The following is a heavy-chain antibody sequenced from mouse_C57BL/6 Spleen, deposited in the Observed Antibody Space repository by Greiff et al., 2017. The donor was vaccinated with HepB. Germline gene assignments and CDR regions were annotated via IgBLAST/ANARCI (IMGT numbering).Heavy chain of an antibody. CDR2: INPNNGGT. D-gene: IGHD1-1*01. CDR1: GYTFTDYN. CDR3: ARSIYYYGTGFAY. V-gene: IGHV1-18*01. J-gene: IGHJ3*01. Sequence: VQLKESGPELVKPGASVKIPCKASGYTFTDYNMDWVKQSHGKSLEWIGDINPNNGGTIYNQKFKGKATLTVDKSSSTAYMELRSLTSEDTAVYYCARSIYYYGTGFAYWGQGTLVTVSA.